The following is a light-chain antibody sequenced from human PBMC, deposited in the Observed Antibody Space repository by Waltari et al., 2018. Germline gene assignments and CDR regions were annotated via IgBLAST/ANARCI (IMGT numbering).Light chain of an antibody. J-gene: IGLJ2*01. CDR2: RNN. CDR3: AAWDDSLSGRV. V-gene: IGLV1-47*01. CDR1: SSNIGSNY. Sequence: QSVLTQPPSASGTPGQRVTISCSGSSSNIGSNYVYWYQQLPGMAPKLLIYRNNPRPSGVPDRFSGSKSGTSASLAISGLRSEDEADYYCAAWDDSLSGRVFGGGTKLTVL.